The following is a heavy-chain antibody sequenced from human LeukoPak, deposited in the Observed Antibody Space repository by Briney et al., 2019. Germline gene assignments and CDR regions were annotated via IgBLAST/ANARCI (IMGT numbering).Heavy chain of an antibody. J-gene: IGHJ4*02. Sequence: SVKVSCKASGGTFSSYAISWVRQAPGQGLEWMGGIIPIFGTANYAQKFQGRVTITADESTSTAYMELSSLRSEDTAVYYCARDPGRDGYNYGDYWGQGTLVTVSS. CDR2: IIPIFGTA. CDR1: GGTFSSYA. D-gene: IGHD5-24*01. CDR3: ARDPGRDGYNYGDY. V-gene: IGHV1-69*13.